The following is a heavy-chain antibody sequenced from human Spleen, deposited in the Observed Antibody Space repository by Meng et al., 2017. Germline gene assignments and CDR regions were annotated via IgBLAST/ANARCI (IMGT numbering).Heavy chain of an antibody. Sequence: GESLKISCAVSGFTVSGYAMHWVRQAPGKGLEWVSSISSSSSYIYYADSVKGRFTISRDNAKNSLYLQMNSLRAEDTAVCYCARDGIVPAATGGGYYYYGMDVWGQGTTVTVSS. CDR2: ISSSSSYI. J-gene: IGHJ6*02. D-gene: IGHD2-2*01. CDR3: ARDGIVPAATGGGYYYYGMDV. V-gene: IGHV3-21*01. CDR1: GFTVSGYA.